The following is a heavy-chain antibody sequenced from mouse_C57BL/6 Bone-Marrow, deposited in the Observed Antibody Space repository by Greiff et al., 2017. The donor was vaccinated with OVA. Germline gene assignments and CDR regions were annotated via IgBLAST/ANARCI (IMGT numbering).Heavy chain of an antibody. D-gene: IGHD1-1*01. Sequence: VQLQQSVAELVRPGASVKLSCTASGFNIKNTYMHWVKQRPEQGLEWIGRIDPANGNTKYAPKFQGKATITADTSSNTAYLQLSSLTSEDTAIYYCAFYYYGSSYVEGWFAYWGQGTLVTVSA. J-gene: IGHJ3*01. V-gene: IGHV14-3*01. CDR1: GFNIKNTY. CDR2: IDPANGNT. CDR3: AFYYYGSSYVEGWFAY.